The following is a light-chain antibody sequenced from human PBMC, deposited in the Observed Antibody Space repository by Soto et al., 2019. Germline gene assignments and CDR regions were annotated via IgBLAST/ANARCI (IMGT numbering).Light chain of an antibody. J-gene: IGKJ5*01. V-gene: IGKV3-11*01. CDR1: QSFRGL. CDR3: QNHHMSPIT. CDR2: DAY. Sequence: EVVLTQSPVTLSLSPGERATLSCRASQSFRGLLALYQQKRGQAHRLLIYDAYNRATGIPPRFSSSGSAKDTPITISRLEHEDSAFYYRQNHHMSPITFGQGTRLEIK.